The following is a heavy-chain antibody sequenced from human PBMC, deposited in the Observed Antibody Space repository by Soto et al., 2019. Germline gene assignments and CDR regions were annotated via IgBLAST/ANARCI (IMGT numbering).Heavy chain of an antibody. V-gene: IGHV3-23*01. CDR2: ISGSGGNT. CDR3: ATGAASSGWYFDL. J-gene: IGHJ2*01. D-gene: IGHD1-26*01. CDR1: GFTFSSYV. Sequence: EVQLLESGGGLVQPGGSLRLSCAASGFTFSSYVITWVRQAPGKGLEWVSIISGSGGNTYYADSVKGRFTISRDNSKNTLYLQMNSLRAKDTAVYYCATGAASSGWYFDLWGRGTLVTVSS.